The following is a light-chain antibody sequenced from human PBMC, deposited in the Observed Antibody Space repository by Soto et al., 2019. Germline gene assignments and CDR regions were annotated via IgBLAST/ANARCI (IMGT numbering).Light chain of an antibody. CDR3: IQSLPFPVT. J-gene: IGKJ4*01. CDR1: QSLLHNNGKTY. V-gene: IGKV2D-29*01. Sequence: DIVMTQTPLSLSVTPGQPASISCKSSQSLLHNNGKTYLYWYLQKPGQPPQLLIYAVSKRFSGVPDMFSGRGSVTDFTRKISRVYAEDVVGYYFIQSLPFPVTLGGGTKLEIK. CDR2: AVS.